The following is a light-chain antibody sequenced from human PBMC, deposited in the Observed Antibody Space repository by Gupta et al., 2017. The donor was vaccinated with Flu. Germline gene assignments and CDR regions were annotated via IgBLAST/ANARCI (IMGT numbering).Light chain of an antibody. CDR2: KDS. CDR3: ASWDDSLRGWG. J-gene: IGLJ3*02. Sequence: YWYQQVRATAPKLLMSKDSQRPSGVPDRFSGSRSGTSASLAISGLRSEDGAEYYCASWDDSLRGWGFGGGTKLTVL. V-gene: IGLV1-47*01.